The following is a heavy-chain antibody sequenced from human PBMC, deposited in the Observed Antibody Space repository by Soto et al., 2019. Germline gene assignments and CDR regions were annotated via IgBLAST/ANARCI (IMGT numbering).Heavy chain of an antibody. Sequence: QVQLVQSGAEVKKPGASVKVSCKASGYTFTSYAISWVRQAPGQGLEWMGWISAYNGNTNYAQNFQGRVTMTTDTSTTTAYMEPRSLRSDDTAVYYCARDAAAGLNDYWGQGTLVTVSS. CDR2: ISAYNGNT. V-gene: IGHV1-18*01. CDR3: ARDAAAGLNDY. J-gene: IGHJ4*02. D-gene: IGHD6-13*01. CDR1: GYTFTSYA.